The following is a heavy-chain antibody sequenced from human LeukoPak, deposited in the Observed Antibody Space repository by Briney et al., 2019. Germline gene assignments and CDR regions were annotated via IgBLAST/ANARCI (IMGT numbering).Heavy chain of an antibody. CDR3: AKDRDQRGWFDP. CDR2: ISAYNGNT. CDR1: GYTFTSYG. D-gene: IGHD3-10*01. J-gene: IGHJ5*02. Sequence: GASVKVSCKASGYTFTSYGISWVRQAPGQGLEWMGWISAYNGNTNYAQKLQGRVTMTRDMSTSTDYMELSSLRSEDTAVYYCAKDRDQRGWFDPWGQGTLVTVSS. V-gene: IGHV1-18*01.